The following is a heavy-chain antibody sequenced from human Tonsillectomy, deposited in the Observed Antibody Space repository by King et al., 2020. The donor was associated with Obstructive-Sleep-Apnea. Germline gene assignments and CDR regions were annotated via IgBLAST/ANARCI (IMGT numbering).Heavy chain of an antibody. CDR3: AKSDYAFWSGHNDYFEY. D-gene: IGHD3-3*01. Sequence: MHWVRQAPGKGLEWVAVISYEGSNIYHSDSVQGRFTISRDNSKNTLYLQMNSLRAEDTAVYYCAKSDYAFWSGHNDYFEYWGQGSLVTVS. V-gene: IGHV3-30*18. CDR2: ISYEGSNI. J-gene: IGHJ4*02.